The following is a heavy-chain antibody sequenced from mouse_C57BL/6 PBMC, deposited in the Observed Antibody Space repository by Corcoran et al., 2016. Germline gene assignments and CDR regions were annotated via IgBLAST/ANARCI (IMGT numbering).Heavy chain of an antibody. CDR1: GYSITSGYY. J-gene: IGHJ2*01. CDR3: ARGDY. V-gene: IGHV3-6*01. Sequence: DVQLQESGPGLVKPSQSLSLTCSVTGYSITSGYYWNWIRQFPGNKLEWMGYISYDGSNNYNPSLKNRISITRDTSKNQFFLKLNSVTTEDTATYYCARGDYWGQGTTLIVSS. CDR2: ISYDGSN.